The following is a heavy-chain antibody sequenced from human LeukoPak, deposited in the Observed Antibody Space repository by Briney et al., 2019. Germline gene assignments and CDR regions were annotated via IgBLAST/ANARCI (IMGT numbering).Heavy chain of an antibody. CDR3: TRRPGAALANAKWLFDP. CDR1: GFTFSDSA. D-gene: IGHD6-19*01. CDR2: IRRKADNYAT. J-gene: IGHJ5*02. Sequence: GGSLRLSCAASGFTFSDSAMHWVRQASGKGLEWVGRIRRKADNYATAYAASVKGRFTISRDDSKNTAYLQMNSLKTEDTAVYYCTRRPGAALANAKWLFDPWGQGTLVTVSS. V-gene: IGHV3-73*01.